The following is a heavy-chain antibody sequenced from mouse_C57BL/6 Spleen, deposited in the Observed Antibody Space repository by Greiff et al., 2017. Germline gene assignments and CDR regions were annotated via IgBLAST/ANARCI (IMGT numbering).Heavy chain of an antibody. CDR1: GYTFTSYW. V-gene: IGHV1-50*01. CDR3: ARNGLIVFDY. D-gene: IGHD2-4*01. Sequence: QVQLQQPGAELVKPGASVKLSCKASGYTFTSYWMQWVKQRPGQGLEWIGEIDPSDSYTNYNQKFKGKATLTVDTSSSTAYMQLSSLTSEDSAVXYCARNGLIVFDYWGQGTTLTVSS. J-gene: IGHJ2*01. CDR2: IDPSDSYT.